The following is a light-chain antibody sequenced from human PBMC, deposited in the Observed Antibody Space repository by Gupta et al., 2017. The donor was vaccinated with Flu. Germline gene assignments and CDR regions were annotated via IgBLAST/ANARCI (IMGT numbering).Light chain of an antibody. CDR1: SSDVGAYNS. Sequence: QSALTQPRSVSGSPGQSVAISCTGTSSDVGAYNSVSWYQQHPGKAPKLMIYEVSNRPSGVPDRFSGSKSGNTASLTISGLQAEDEADYYCCSYAGRRAFGTGTKVTVL. J-gene: IGLJ1*01. CDR2: EVS. CDR3: CSYAGRRA. V-gene: IGLV2-11*01.